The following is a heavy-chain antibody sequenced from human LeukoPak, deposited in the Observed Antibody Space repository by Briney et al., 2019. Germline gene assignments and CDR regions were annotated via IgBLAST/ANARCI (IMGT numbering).Heavy chain of an antibody. CDR3: AREITMVRGSLYWFDP. J-gene: IGHJ5*02. Sequence: PSETLSLTCAVYGGSFSGYYWSWIRQPAGKGLEWIGRIYTSGSTNYNPSLKSRVTMSVDTSKNQFSLKLSSVTAADTAVYYCAREITMVRGSLYWFDPWGQGTLVTVSS. V-gene: IGHV4-4*07. CDR2: IYTSGST. D-gene: IGHD3-10*01. CDR1: GGSFSGYY.